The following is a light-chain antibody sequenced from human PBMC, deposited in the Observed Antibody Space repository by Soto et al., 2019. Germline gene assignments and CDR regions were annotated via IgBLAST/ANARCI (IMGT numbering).Light chain of an antibody. J-gene: IGLJ3*02. Sequence: QSVLTQPRSVSGSPGQSVTISCTGTSSDVGGYNYVSWYQQHPGKAPKLMIYDVSKRPSGVPDRFSGSKSGNTASLTISGLQAEDEADYYCSSYTSRSTLVFGGGTKATVL. CDR2: DVS. CDR3: SSYTSRSTLV. V-gene: IGLV2-11*01. CDR1: SSDVGGYNY.